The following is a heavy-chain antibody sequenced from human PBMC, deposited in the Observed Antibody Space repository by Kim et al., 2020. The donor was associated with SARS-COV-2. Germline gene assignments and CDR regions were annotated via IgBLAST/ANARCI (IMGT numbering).Heavy chain of an antibody. Sequence: ASVEVSCKASGYIFTSYYIHWVRQAPGQGLEWVGRIKANSGDTNYAQNFQGRVTMTRDTSITTAYLELTRLTSDDTAVYYCARTYCTTTSCYVGFDYWGQ. CDR2: IKANSGDT. D-gene: IGHD2-2*01. CDR3: ARTYCTTTSCYVGFDY. J-gene: IGHJ4*02. V-gene: IGHV1-2*06. CDR1: GYIFTSYY.